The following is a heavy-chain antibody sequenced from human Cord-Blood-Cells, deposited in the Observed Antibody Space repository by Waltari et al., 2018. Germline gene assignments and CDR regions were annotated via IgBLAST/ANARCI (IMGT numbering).Heavy chain of an antibody. CDR3: ARHSSSWYRDAFDI. CDR2: IYPGDSDT. D-gene: IGHD6-13*01. J-gene: IGHJ3*02. CDR1: GYSFTSYW. Sequence: EVQLVQSGAEVKKPGESLKISCTGSGYSFTSYWIVCVRQMPGKGLEWMGIIYPGDSDTRYSPSFQGQVTISADKSISNAYLQWSSLKASDTAMYYCARHSSSWYRDAFDIWGQGTMVTVSS. V-gene: IGHV5-51*01.